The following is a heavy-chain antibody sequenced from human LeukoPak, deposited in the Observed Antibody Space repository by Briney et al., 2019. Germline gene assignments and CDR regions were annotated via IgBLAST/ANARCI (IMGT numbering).Heavy chain of an antibody. J-gene: IGHJ3*02. D-gene: IGHD3-22*01. CDR3: ARVVFGMYYYDSTSERRAFDI. Sequence: SETLSLTCTVSGGSISSGSYYWGWIRQPPGKGLEWIGEINHSGSTNYNPSLKSRVTISVDTSKNQFSLKLSSVTAADTAVYYCARVVFGMYYYDSTSERRAFDIWGQGTMVTVSS. CDR2: INHSGST. CDR1: GGSISSGSYY. V-gene: IGHV4-39*07.